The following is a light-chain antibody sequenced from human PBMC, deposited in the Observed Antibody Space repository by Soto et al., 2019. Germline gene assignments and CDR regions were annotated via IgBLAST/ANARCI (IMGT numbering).Light chain of an antibody. V-gene: IGKV3-11*01. J-gene: IGKJ2*01. CDR1: QSVSSY. CDR3: QQRSNWPWT. CDR2: DAS. Sequence: EIVLTQSPATLSLSPGEKATLSCRASQSVSSYLAWYQQKPGQAPRLLIYDASNRATGIPARFSGSGSGTGFTLTISSLEPEDFAVYYCQQRSNWPWTFGKGTKLEV.